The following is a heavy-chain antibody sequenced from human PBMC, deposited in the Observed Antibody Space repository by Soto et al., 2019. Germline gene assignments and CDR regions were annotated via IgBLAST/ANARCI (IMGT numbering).Heavy chain of an antibody. CDR2: IIPIFGTA. CDR1: GGTFSSYS. J-gene: IGHJ6*02. D-gene: IGHD6-13*01. V-gene: IGHV1-69*13. Sequence: RASWKVSCKASGGTFSSYSISWVRQAPGQGLEWMVGIIPIFGTANYAQKFQGRVTITADESTSTAYMQLSSLRSEDTAVYYCARDRIAAADYYYYGMDVWGQGTTVTVSS. CDR3: ARDRIAAADYYYYGMDV.